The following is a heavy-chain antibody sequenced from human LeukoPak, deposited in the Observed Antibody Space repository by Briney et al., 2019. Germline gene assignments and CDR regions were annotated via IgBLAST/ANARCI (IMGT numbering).Heavy chain of an antibody. CDR3: ARWVLWFGELLYGDY. V-gene: IGHV3-21*01. CDR1: GFTFSSYS. Sequence: GGSLRLSCAASGFTFSSYSMNWVRQAPGKGLEWVSSISSSSSYIYYADSVKGRFTISRVNAKNSLYLQMNSLRAEDTAVYYCARWVLWFGELLYGDYWGQGTLVTVSS. D-gene: IGHD3-10*01. CDR2: ISSSSSYI. J-gene: IGHJ4*02.